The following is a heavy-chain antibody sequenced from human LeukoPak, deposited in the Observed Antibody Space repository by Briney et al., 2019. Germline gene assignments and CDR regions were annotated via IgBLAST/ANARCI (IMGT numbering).Heavy chain of an antibody. J-gene: IGHJ4*02. D-gene: IGHD2-21*02. CDR1: GFTFSSYG. CDR3: AKGDCGGDCYLYYFDY. CDR2: ISSDGSNK. Sequence: GGSPRLPCAASGFTFSSYGMHWVRQAPGKGLEWVAVISSDGSNKYYANSVKGRFTISRDNSRNTLYLQMNILRAEDTAVYYCAKGDCGGDCYLYYFDYWGQGTLVAVSS. V-gene: IGHV3-30*18.